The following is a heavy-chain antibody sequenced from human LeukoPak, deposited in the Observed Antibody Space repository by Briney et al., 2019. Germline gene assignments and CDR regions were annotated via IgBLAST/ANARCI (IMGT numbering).Heavy chain of an antibody. CDR2: LYHSGST. D-gene: IGHD6-19*01. Sequence: PSETLSLTCAVSGYSISSGYYWGWIRQPPGKGLEWIGRLYHSGSTYYNPSLKSRVTISVDTSKNQFSLKLSSVTAADTAVYYCARLIAVAGTGDYFNWFDPWGQGTLATVSS. V-gene: IGHV4-38-2*01. J-gene: IGHJ5*02. CDR3: ARLIAVAGTGDYFNWFDP. CDR1: GYSISSGYY.